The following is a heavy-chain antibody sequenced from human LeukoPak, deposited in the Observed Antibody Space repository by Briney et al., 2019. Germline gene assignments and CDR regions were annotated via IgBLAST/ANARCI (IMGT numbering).Heavy chain of an antibody. J-gene: IGHJ4*02. D-gene: IGHD6-13*01. CDR2: IYSGGST. V-gene: IGHV3-53*01. CDR1: GFPVSSNY. CDR3: ARGFPGYCFDY. Sequence: PGGSLSLSCAASGFPVSSNYMSWVRQAPGKGLEWVSVIYSGGSTYYADSVKGRFTISRDNSKNTLYLQMNSLRAADTAVYYCARGFPGYCFDYWGQGTLVTVSS.